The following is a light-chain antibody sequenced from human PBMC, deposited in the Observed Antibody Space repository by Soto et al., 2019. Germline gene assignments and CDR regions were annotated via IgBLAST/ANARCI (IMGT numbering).Light chain of an antibody. CDR2: GAS. Sequence: EIVMTQSPATLSVSPGERATLSCRASQSVSSNLAWYQQKPGQAPRLLIYGASTRATGIPARFSGSGSGTEFTLTISSLQSDDFAVSYCQQYNNWPQTFGQGTKVEIK. J-gene: IGKJ1*01. CDR1: QSVSSN. V-gene: IGKV3-15*01. CDR3: QQYNNWPQT.